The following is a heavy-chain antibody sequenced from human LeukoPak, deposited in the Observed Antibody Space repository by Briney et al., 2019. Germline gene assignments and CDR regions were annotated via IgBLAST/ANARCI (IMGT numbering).Heavy chain of an antibody. J-gene: IGHJ4*02. V-gene: IGHV3-48*03. Sequence: GGSLRLSCAASGFTFSSYEMNWVRQAPGKGLEWVSHISSSGSSIYYADSVKGRFTISRDNAKNSLYLQINSLRVEDTAVYYCAREKRTVPKYYFDYWGQGTLVTVSS. CDR1: GFTFSSYE. CDR2: ISSSGSSI. CDR3: AREKRTVPKYYFDY. D-gene: IGHD4-17*01.